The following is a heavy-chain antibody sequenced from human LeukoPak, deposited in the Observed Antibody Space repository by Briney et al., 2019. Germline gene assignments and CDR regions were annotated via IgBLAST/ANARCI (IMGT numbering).Heavy chain of an antibody. J-gene: IGHJ5*02. Sequence: PSETLSLTCAVSGGSISSSNWWSWVRQPPGKGLEWIGEIYHSGSTNYNPSLKSRVTISVDKSKNQFSLKLSSVTAADTAVYYCARAGATDYGERWFDPWGQGTLVIVSS. CDR2: IYHSGST. CDR3: ARAGATDYGERWFDP. D-gene: IGHD4-17*01. V-gene: IGHV4-4*02. CDR1: GGSISSSNW.